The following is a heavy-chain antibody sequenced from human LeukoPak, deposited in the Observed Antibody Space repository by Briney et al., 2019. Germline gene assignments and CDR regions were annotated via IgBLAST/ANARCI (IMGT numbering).Heavy chain of an antibody. J-gene: IGHJ6*02. CDR1: GGSISSYY. V-gene: IGHV4-4*07. Sequence: PSETLSLTCTVSGGSISSYYWSWIRQPPGKGLEWIGRIYTSGSTNYNPSLKSRVTMSVDTSKNQFSLKLSSVTAADTAVYYCAGLAYYYGMDVWGQGTTVTVSS. CDR2: IYTSGST. CDR3: AGLAYYYGMDV.